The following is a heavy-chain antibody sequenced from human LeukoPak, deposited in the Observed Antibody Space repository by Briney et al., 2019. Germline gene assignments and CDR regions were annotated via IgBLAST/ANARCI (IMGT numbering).Heavy chain of an antibody. J-gene: IGHJ4*02. D-gene: IGHD3-22*01. V-gene: IGHV3-23*01. CDR3: AKTPSYYYDRSGYPFDY. Sequence: PGGSLRLPCAASGFTFSSYAMSWVRQAPGKGLEWVSAISGSGGSTYYADSVKGRFTISRDNSKNTLYLQMNSLRAEDTAVYYCAKTPSYYYDRSGYPFDYWGQGTLVTVSS. CDR1: GFTFSSYA. CDR2: ISGSGGST.